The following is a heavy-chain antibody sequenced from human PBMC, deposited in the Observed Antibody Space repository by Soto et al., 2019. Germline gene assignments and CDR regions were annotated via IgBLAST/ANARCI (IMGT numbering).Heavy chain of an antibody. Sequence: SETLSLTCTVSGGSISSYYWSWIRQPPGKGLEWIGYIYYSGSTNYNPSLKSRVTISVDTSKNQFSLKLSSVTAADTAVYYCARHDDYYGSGSYYDYWGQGTRVTVSS. CDR3: ARHDDYYGSGSYYDY. D-gene: IGHD3-10*01. J-gene: IGHJ4*02. CDR2: IYYSGST. V-gene: IGHV4-59*08. CDR1: GGSISSYY.